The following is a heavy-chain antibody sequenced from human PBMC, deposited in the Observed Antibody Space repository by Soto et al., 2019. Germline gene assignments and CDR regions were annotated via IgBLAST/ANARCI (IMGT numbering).Heavy chain of an antibody. CDR3: ARSRYSGSPTGPYYFDY. CDR2: INPNSGGT. Sequence: QVQLVQSGAEVKKPGASVKVSCKASGYTFTGYYMHWVRQAPGQGLEWMGWINPNSGGTNYSQKFQGWVTMPRARPISTAYLELSRLRSDDTAVYYCARSRYSGSPTGPYYFDYWGQGTLVTVSS. D-gene: IGHD1-26*01. CDR1: GYTFTGYY. J-gene: IGHJ4*02. V-gene: IGHV1-2*04.